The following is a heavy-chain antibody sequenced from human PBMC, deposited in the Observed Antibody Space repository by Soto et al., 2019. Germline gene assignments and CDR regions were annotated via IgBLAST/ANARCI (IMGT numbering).Heavy chain of an antibody. J-gene: IGHJ5*02. CDR1: GGSISSSSYY. CDR3: ARREVTTVTTWSWFDP. Sequence: QLQLQESGPGLVKPSETLSLTCTVSGGSISSSSYYWGWIRQPPGKGLEWIGSIYYSGSTYYNPSLKSRAPIPVDTSKNQFSLKLSPVTAADTAVYYCARREVTTVTTWSWFDPWGQGPLFTVSS. V-gene: IGHV4-39*01. D-gene: IGHD4-4*01. CDR2: IYYSGST.